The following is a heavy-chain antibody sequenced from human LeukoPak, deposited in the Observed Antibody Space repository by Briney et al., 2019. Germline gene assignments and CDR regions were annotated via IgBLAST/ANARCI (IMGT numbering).Heavy chain of an antibody. CDR1: GGSISSYY. CDR2: IYYSGST. V-gene: IGHV4-59*01. D-gene: IGHD3-22*01. CDR3: ARLHYGSSGYYYFDY. Sequence: SETLSLTCTVSGGSISSYYWSWIRQPPGKGLEWIGYIYYSGSTNYNPSLKSRVTISIDTSKNQFSLKLTSVTAADTAVYYCARLHYGSSGYYYFDYWGQGTLVTVSS. J-gene: IGHJ4*02.